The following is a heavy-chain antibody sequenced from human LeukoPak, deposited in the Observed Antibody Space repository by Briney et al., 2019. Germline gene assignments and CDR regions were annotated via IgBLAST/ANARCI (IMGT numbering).Heavy chain of an antibody. CDR2: INPNSGGT. CDR1: GYTFTHHY. V-gene: IGHV1-2*02. Sequence: ASVKVSCKASGYTFTHHYIHWGRPGPGQGLELMGWINPNSGGTDYEQKFQGRVTVTRDTSISTAYMELSSLRSDDTALYYCARDLATIDGIAWYYFDYWGQGTLVTVS. J-gene: IGHJ4*02. CDR3: ARDLATIDGIAWYYFDY. D-gene: IGHD5-12*01.